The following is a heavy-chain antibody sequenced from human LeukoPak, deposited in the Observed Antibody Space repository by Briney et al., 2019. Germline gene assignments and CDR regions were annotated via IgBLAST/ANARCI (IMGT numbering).Heavy chain of an antibody. CDR1: GYTFTGYY. CDR3: ARHLPYSSGWDLEDY. D-gene: IGHD6-19*01. J-gene: IGHJ4*02. Sequence: ASVKVSCKASGYTFTGYYMHWVRQAPGQGLEWMGWINPNSGGTNYAQKFQGRVTMTRDTSISTAYMELSRLRSDDTAVYYCARHLPYSSGWDLEDYWGQGTLVTVSS. CDR2: INPNSGGT. V-gene: IGHV1-2*02.